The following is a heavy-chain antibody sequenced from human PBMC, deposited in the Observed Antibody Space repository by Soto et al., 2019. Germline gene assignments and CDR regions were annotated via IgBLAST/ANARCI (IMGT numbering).Heavy chain of an antibody. CDR3: ARDGNGPNIPTWYFDL. D-gene: IGHD1-1*01. CDR1: GFTFSNYA. V-gene: IGHV3-30-3*01. Sequence: QVQLVESGGGVVQPGRSLRLSCAASGFTFSNYAMHWVRQAPGKGLEWVAVISYDGSNKYYADSVKGRFTISRDNSKNXLYMQMNSLRAEDTAVYYCARDGNGPNIPTWYFDLWGRGTLVTVSS. CDR2: ISYDGSNK. J-gene: IGHJ2*01.